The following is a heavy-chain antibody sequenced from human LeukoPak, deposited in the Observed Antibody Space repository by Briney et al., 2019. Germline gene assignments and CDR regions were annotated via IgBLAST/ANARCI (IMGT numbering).Heavy chain of an antibody. CDR3: AKDNEVPNYDILTGYQKALSFDY. CDR1: GFTFSSYA. Sequence: PGGSLRLSCAASGFTFSSYAMSWVRQAPGKGLEWVSAISGSGGSTYYADSVKGRFTISRDNSKNTLYLQMNSLRAEDTAVYYCAKDNEVPNYDILTGYQKALSFDYWGQGTLVTVSS. D-gene: IGHD3-9*01. V-gene: IGHV3-23*01. J-gene: IGHJ4*02. CDR2: ISGSGGST.